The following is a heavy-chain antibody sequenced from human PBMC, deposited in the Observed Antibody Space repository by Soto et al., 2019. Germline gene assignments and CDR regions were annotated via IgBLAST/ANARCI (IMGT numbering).Heavy chain of an antibody. CDR3: ARDLGTAAGTPYGMDV. V-gene: IGHV1-69*13. CDR2: IIPIFGTA. J-gene: IGHJ6*02. Sequence: SVKVSCKASGGTFSSYAISWVRQAPGQGLEWMGGIIPIFGTANYAQKFQGRVTITADESTGTAYMELSSLRSEDTAVYYCARDLGTAAGTPYGMDVWGQGTTVTVSS. D-gene: IGHD6-13*01. CDR1: GGTFSSYA.